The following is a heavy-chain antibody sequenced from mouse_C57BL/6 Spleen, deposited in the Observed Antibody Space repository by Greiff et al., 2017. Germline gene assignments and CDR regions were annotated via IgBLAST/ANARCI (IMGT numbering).Heavy chain of an antibody. V-gene: IGHV3-6*01. D-gene: IGHD1-1*01. CDR1: GYSITSGYY. CDR3: ARDGDYYGSSWFAY. CDR2: ISYDGSN. Sequence: EVKLMESGPGLVKPSQSLSLTCSVTGYSITSGYYWNWIRQFPGNKLEWMGYISYDGSNNYNPSLKNRISITRDTSKNQFFLKLNSVTTEDTATYYWARDGDYYGSSWFAYWGQGTLVTVSA. J-gene: IGHJ3*01.